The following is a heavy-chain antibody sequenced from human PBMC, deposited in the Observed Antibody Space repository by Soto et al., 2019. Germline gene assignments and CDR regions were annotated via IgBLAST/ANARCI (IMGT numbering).Heavy chain of an antibody. CDR2: GSYSGTT. D-gene: IGHD4-17*01. CDR3: ARGATVTQYDY. J-gene: IGHJ4*02. CDR1: CVSANSGSFY. V-gene: IGHV4-61*01. Sequence: SETLSLTCTVSCVSANSGSFYWAWIRQPPGKGLEWIGFGSYSGTTNYKPSLKSRVTISVDTSRSQISLKVTSLTAADTAVYYCARGATVTQYDYWGQGTLVTVSS.